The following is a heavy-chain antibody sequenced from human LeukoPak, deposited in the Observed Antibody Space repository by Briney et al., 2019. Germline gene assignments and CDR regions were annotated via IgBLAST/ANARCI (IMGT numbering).Heavy chain of an antibody. J-gene: IGHJ4*02. D-gene: IGHD1-1*01. V-gene: IGHV3-30*04. CDR3: ARKNWNDVPFDY. Sequence: GGSLRLSCAASGFTFSSYAMHWVRQAPGKWLDWVAVISYDGSNKYYADSVKGRFTISRDNSKNTLYLQMNSLRAEDTAVYYCARKNWNDVPFDYWGQGTLVTVSS. CDR1: GFTFSSYA. CDR2: ISYDGSNK.